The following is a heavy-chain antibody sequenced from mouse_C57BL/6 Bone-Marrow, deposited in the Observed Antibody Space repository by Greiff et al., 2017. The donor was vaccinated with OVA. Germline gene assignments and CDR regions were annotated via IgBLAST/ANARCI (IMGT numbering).Heavy chain of an antibody. CDR2: RRNKANDYTT. CDR1: GFTFSDFY. Sequence: EVKLMESGGGLVQSGRSLRLSCATSGFTFSDFYMEWVRQAPGKGLEWIAARRNKANDYTTEYSASVKGRFIVSRDTSQSILYLQMNALRAEDTAIYYCARDKGYFDVWGTGTTVTVSS. CDR3: ARDKGYFDV. J-gene: IGHJ1*03. V-gene: IGHV7-1*01.